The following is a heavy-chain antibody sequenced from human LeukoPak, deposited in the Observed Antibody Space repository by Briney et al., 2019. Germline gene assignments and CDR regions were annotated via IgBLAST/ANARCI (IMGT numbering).Heavy chain of an antibody. CDR3: ATPSYGSGSYYNGNPDY. J-gene: IGHJ4*02. V-gene: IGHV3-74*01. Sequence: GGSLRLSCAASGFTFSSCWMHWVRQAPGKGLVWVSCISSDGSTTSYADSVKGRFTISRDNAKNTLFLQMNSLRAEDTAVYYCATPSYGSGSYYNGNPDYWGQGTLVTVSS. CDR2: ISSDGSTT. D-gene: IGHD3-10*01. CDR1: GFTFSSCW.